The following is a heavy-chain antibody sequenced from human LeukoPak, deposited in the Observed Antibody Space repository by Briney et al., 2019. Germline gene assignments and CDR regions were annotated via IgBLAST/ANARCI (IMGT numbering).Heavy chain of an antibody. D-gene: IGHD4-17*01. J-gene: IGHJ3*02. CDR3: ARVPPYYGDYDGGHAFDI. CDR2: IYYSGST. V-gene: IGHV4-30-4*01. CDR1: GGSISSGDYY. Sequence: SETLSLTCTVSGGSISSGDYYWSWIRQPPGKGLEWIGYIYYSGSTYYNPSLKSRVTVSVDTSKNQFSLKLSSVTAADTAVYYCARVPPYYGDYDGGHAFDIWGQGTMVTVSS.